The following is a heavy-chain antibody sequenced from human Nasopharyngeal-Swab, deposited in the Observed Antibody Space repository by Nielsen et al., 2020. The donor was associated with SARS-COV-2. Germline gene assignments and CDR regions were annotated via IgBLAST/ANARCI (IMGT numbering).Heavy chain of an antibody. Sequence: GGSLRLSCAASGFTFSGYAMSWVRQAPGKGLEWVSGISASGGSTYSADSVKGRFTISRDNSKNTLYLQMNSLRADDTAVYYCAKTSARIGYSSGWGPDYWGQGTLVTVSS. V-gene: IGHV3-23*01. D-gene: IGHD6-19*01. CDR1: GFTFSGYA. CDR2: ISASGGST. J-gene: IGHJ4*02. CDR3: AKTSARIGYSSGWGPDY.